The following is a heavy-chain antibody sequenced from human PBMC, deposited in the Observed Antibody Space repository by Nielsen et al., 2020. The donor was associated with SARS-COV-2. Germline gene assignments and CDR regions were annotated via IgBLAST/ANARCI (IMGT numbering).Heavy chain of an antibody. CDR2: IIPIFGTA. D-gene: IGHD1-1*01. CDR3: ARGGDWNLRHYYYYYMDV. J-gene: IGHJ6*03. V-gene: IGHV1-69*01. Sequence: WVRQAPGQGLEWMGGIIPIFGTANYAQKSQGRVTITADESTSTAYMELSSLRSEDTAVYYCARGGDWNLRHYYYYYMDVWGKGTTVTVSS.